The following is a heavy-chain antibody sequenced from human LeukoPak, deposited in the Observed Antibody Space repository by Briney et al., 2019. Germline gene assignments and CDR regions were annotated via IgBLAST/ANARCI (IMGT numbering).Heavy chain of an antibody. V-gene: IGHV1-69*13. CDR3: ARGSYYYDSSGYLYGSEFDY. CDR1: GGTFSSYA. J-gene: IGHJ4*02. D-gene: IGHD3-22*01. CDR2: IIPIFGTA. Sequence: SVKVSCKASGGTFSSYAISWVRQAPGQGLEWMGGIIPIFGTANYAQKSQGRVTITADESTSTAYMELSSLRSEDTAVYYRARGSYYYDSSGYLYGSEFDYWGQGTLVTVSS.